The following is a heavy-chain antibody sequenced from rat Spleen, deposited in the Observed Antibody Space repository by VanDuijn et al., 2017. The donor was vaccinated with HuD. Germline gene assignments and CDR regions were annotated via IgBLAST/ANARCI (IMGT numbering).Heavy chain of an antibody. CDR3: ARHGWGYGVMDA. J-gene: IGHJ4*01. D-gene: IGHD4-3*01. CDR1: GFTFSDYK. Sequence: EVQLVESGGGLVQPGRSLKLSCAASGFTFSDYKMAWVRQAPKKGREWVATISYDGSSTYYRDSVKGRFTISRDNAKSTLYLQMDSLRSEDTATYYCARHGWGYGVMDAWGQGASVTVSS. V-gene: IGHV5-7*01. CDR2: ISYDGSST.